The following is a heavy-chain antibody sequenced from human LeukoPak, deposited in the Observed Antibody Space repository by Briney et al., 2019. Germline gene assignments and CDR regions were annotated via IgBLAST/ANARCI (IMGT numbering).Heavy chain of an antibody. D-gene: IGHD6-25*01. CDR3: AKEAASPPEDWFDP. J-gene: IGHJ5*02. V-gene: IGHV3-30*02. CDR1: GFTFSSYG. CDR2: IRYDGSNK. Sequence: GGSLRLSCAASGFTFSSYGMHWVRQAPGKGLEWVAFIRYDGSNKYYADSVKGRFTISRDNSKNTLYLQMNSLRAEDTAVYYRAKEAASPPEDWFDPWGQGTLVTVSS.